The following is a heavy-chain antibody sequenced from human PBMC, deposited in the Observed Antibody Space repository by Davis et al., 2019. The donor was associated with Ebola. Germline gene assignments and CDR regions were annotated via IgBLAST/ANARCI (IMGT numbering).Heavy chain of an antibody. CDR1: GFTFSSYA. CDR3: AKADPQQYFDY. Sequence: GESLKISCAASGFTFSSYAMHWVRQAPGKGLEWVAVISYDGSNKYYADSVKGRFTISRDNSKNTLYLQMSSLRAEDTAVYYCAKADPQQYFDYWGQGTLVTVSS. CDR2: ISYDGSNK. J-gene: IGHJ4*02. V-gene: IGHV3-30*04.